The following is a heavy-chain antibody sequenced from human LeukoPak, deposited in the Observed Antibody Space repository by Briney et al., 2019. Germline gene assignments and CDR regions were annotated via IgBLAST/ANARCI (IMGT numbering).Heavy chain of an antibody. J-gene: IGHJ4*02. CDR2: IRYDGSNK. Sequence: PGGSLRLSCAASGFTFSSYGMHWVRQAPGKGLEWVAFIRYDGSNKYYADSVKGRFTISRDNSKNTLYLQMNSLRAEDTAVYYCANEGREYQLLYNHGIAAAFYWGQGTLVTVSS. CDR1: GFTFSSYG. D-gene: IGHD2-2*02. V-gene: IGHV3-30*02. CDR3: ANEGREYQLLYNHGIAAAFY.